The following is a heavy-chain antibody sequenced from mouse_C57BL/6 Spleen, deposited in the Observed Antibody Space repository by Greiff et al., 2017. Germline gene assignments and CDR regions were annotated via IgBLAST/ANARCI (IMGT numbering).Heavy chain of an antibody. V-gene: IGHV1-62-2*01. Sequence: VKLMESGAELVTPGASVKLSCTASGYTFTEYTIHWVKQRSGQGLEWIGWFYPGSGSIKYNEKFKEQATLTADKSSSTVYMELSRLTSEDSAVYFCARHEDNYSKGGFAYWGQGTLVTVSA. J-gene: IGHJ3*01. CDR2: FYPGSGSI. CDR1: GYTFTEYT. D-gene: IGHD2-5*01. CDR3: ARHEDNYSKGGFAY.